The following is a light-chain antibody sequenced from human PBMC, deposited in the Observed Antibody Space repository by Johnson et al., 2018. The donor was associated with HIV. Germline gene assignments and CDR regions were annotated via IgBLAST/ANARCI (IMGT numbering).Light chain of an antibody. CDR2: DNN. CDR1: SSNIGNNY. CDR3: GTWDSSLRAGF. Sequence: QSVLTQPPSVSAAPGQKVTISCSGSSSNIGNNYVSWYQQIPGKAPKLLIYDNNKRPSGIPDRFSGSKSGTSATLGITGLQNGDEADYYRGTWDSSLRAGFFGTGTKVTFL. J-gene: IGLJ1*01. V-gene: IGLV1-51*01.